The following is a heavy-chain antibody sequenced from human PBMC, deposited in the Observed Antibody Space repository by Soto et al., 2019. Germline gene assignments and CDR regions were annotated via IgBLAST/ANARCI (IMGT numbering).Heavy chain of an antibody. V-gene: IGHV4-61*01. CDR2: IYYSGST. CDR1: GGSVSGGSYY. CDR3: ASLSITIFRSYYYYGMDV. D-gene: IGHD3-3*01. Sequence: SETLSLTCTVSGGSVSGGSYYWSWIRQPPGKGLEWIGYIYYSGSTNYNPSLKSRVTISVDTSKNQFSLKLSSVTAADTAVYYCASLSITIFRSYYYYGMDVWGQGTTVTVSS. J-gene: IGHJ6*02.